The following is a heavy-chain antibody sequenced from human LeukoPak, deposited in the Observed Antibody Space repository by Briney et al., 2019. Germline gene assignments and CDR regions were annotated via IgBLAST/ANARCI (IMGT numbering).Heavy chain of an antibody. D-gene: IGHD5-12*01. J-gene: IGHJ4*02. V-gene: IGHV3-21*01. CDR1: GFTFSSYS. CDR3: ARGHSGYLAFDY. CDR2: ISSSSSYI. Sequence: GGSLRLSCAASGFTFSSYSMNWVRQAPGKGLEWVSSISSSSSYIYYADSVKGRFTISRDNAKNSLYLQMNSLRAEDTAVYYCARGHSGYLAFDYWGQGTLVTVSS.